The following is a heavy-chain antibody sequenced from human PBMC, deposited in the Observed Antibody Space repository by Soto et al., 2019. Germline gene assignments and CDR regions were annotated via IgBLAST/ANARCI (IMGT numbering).Heavy chain of an antibody. CDR1: GGSISSYY. J-gene: IGHJ5*02. V-gene: IGHV4-59*08. D-gene: IGHD6-19*01. Sequence: PSETLSLTCTVSGGSISSYYWSWIRQPPGKGLEWIGYIYYSGSTNYNPSLKSRVTISVDTSKYQFSLKLSSVTAADTAVYYCARTSIAVAGRFWFDPWGQGTLVTVSS. CDR2: IYYSGST. CDR3: ARTSIAVAGRFWFDP.